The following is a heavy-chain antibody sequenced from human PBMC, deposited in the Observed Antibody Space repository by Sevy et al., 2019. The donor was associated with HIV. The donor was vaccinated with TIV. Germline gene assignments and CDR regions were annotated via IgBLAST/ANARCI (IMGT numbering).Heavy chain of an antibody. Sequence: GGSLRLSCAASGFTFSSYAMSWVRQAPGKGLEWVAGISDSGGSTYYGDSVKGRFTISRDNSKNTLYLQMNSLRAEDTAVYYCAKDTCSSTSYYYQDAFDIWGQRTMVTVSS. J-gene: IGHJ3*02. V-gene: IGHV3-23*01. D-gene: IGHD2-2*01. CDR3: AKDTCSSTSYYYQDAFDI. CDR1: GFTFSSYA. CDR2: ISDSGGST.